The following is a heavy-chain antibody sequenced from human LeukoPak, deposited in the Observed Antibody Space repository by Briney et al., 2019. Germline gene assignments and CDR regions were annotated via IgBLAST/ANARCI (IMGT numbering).Heavy chain of an antibody. Sequence: ETLSLTCAVYCGSFSGYHWSWIGQPPGKGLEGLGEINHSGSTNYNPSLKSPVHISVDTSKNQFSLKLSSVTAADTDVYYCARGGGYCGSTSCFMDYWGQGTLVTVSS. CDR1: CGSFSGYH. J-gene: IGHJ4*02. CDR2: INHSGST. CDR3: ARGGGYCGSTSCFMDY. V-gene: IGHV4-34*01. D-gene: IGHD2-2*01.